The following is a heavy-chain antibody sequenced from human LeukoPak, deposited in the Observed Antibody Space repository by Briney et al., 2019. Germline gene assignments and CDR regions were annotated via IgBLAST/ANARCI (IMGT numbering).Heavy chain of an antibody. CDR1: GYTFTRFY. Sequence: ASVKVSCKASGYTFTRFYMHWVRQAPGQGLEWMGIINPSGGSTSYAQKFQGRVTMTRDTSTSTVYMELSSLRSEDTAVYYCARDGYSYGLDIDYWGQGTLVTVSS. D-gene: IGHD5-18*01. CDR3: ARDGYSYGLDIDY. V-gene: IGHV1-46*01. CDR2: INPSGGST. J-gene: IGHJ4*02.